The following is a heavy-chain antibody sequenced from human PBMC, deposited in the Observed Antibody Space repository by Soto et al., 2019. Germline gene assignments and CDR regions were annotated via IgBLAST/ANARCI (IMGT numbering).Heavy chain of an antibody. D-gene: IGHD6-19*01. J-gene: IGHJ4*02. Sequence: QVHLVQSGAEVKKPGSSVKVSCKASGGIFSNYIFAWVRQAPGQGLEWMGGTIPMFATAQYAQKLQGRVTITEDESTSTVYMDLTSLISDEAAVYYCARGLFRHQWLVGFDTWGQGTLGTVSS. V-gene: IGHV1-69*01. CDR1: GGIFSNYI. CDR2: TIPMFATA. CDR3: ARGLFRHQWLVGFDT.